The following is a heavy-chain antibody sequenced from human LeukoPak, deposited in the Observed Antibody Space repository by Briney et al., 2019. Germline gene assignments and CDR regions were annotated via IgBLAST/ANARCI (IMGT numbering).Heavy chain of an antibody. CDR3: ARNGAGYRVYYFRL. D-gene: IGHD2/OR15-2a*01. J-gene: IGHJ4*02. CDR1: GYSISSGYY. V-gene: IGHV4-38-2*01. Sequence: SETLSLTCAVSGYSISSGYYWGWIRQPPGNGLEWIGSIYHSGSTYYNPSLKSRVTISVDTSKNQFSLKLNSVTAADTAVYYCARNGAGYRVYYFRLWGRRTLVTVSS. CDR2: IYHSGST.